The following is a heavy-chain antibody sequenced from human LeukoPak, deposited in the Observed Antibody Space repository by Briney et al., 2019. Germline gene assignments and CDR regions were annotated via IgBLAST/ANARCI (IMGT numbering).Heavy chain of an antibody. D-gene: IGHD6-13*01. J-gene: IGHJ5*02. V-gene: IGHV4-59*11. CDR3: ARADSSSWYWFDP. CDR2: IYYSGST. CDR1: GGSISSHY. Sequence: SVTLSLTCTVSGGSISSHYWSWIRQPPGKGLEWIGYIYYSGSTNYNPSLKSRVAISVDTSKNQFSLKLSSVTAADTAVYYCARADSSSWYWFDPWGQGTLVTVSS.